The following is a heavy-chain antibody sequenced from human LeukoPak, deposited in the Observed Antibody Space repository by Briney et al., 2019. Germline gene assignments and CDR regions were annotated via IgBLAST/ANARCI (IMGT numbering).Heavy chain of an antibody. V-gene: IGHV4-59*01. CDR2: IYYSGTT. CDR3: ASERIAGGY. J-gene: IGHJ4*02. CDR1: GGSISIYY. Sequence: SETLSLTCTVSGGSISIYYWNWIRQPPGKGLEWIGYIYYSGTTNYNPSLKSRVTISVDTSKNQFSLKLSSVTAADTAVYYCASERIAGGYWGQGTLVTVSS. D-gene: IGHD1-26*01.